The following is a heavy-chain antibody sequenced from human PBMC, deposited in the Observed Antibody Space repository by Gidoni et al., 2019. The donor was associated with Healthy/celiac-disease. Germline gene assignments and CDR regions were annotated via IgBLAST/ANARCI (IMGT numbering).Heavy chain of an antibody. CDR2: IYTSGST. D-gene: IGHD5-12*01. Sequence: RIYTSGSTNYNPSLKRRVTMSVDTSKNQFSLKLSSVTAADTAVYYCARGRVDLVAMEAFDIWGQGTMVTASS. J-gene: IGHJ3*02. CDR3: ARGRVDLVAMEAFDI. V-gene: IGHV4-4*07.